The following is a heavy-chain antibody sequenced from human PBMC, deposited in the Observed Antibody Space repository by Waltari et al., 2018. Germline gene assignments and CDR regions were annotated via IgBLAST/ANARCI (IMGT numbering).Heavy chain of an antibody. CDR2: INPNHGGT. D-gene: IGHD2-21*02. CDR3: ARAAVVTPIGYFDY. CDR1: GYTFTGYY. J-gene: IGHJ4*02. Sequence: QVQLVQSGAEVKKPGASVKVSCKASGYTFTGYYMHWVRQAPGQGLEWMGWINPNHGGTNYAQKFQGRVTRTRDTSISTAYMELSRLRSDDTAVYYCARAAVVTPIGYFDYWGQGTLVTVSS. V-gene: IGHV1-2*02.